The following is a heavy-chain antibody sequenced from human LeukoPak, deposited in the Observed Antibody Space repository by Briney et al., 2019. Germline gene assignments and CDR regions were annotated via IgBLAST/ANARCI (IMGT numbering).Heavy chain of an antibody. CDR3: GRDGGMVTRFFDF. D-gene: IGHD5-18*01. V-gene: IGHV4-39*02. CDR2: IYYSGST. J-gene: IGHJ4*02. Sequence: PSETLSLTCTVSGGSISSSSYYWGWIRQPPGKGLEWIGSIYYSGSTYYNPSLKSRVTISVDTSKNQFSLNLSSVTAADTAVYYCGRDGGMVTRFFDFWGQGTLVTVSS. CDR1: GGSISSSSYY.